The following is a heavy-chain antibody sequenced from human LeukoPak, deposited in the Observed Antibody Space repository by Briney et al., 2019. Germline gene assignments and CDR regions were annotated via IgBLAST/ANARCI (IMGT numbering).Heavy chain of an antibody. CDR1: GFTFSSFG. V-gene: IGHV3-23*01. Sequence: DPGGSLRLSCAASGFTFSSFGMSWVRQAPGKGLEWVSAISGSGSSTYYADSVKGRFTISRDNSNNMLYLQMNSLRPEDTAVYFCARDIRGPTGFDSSGRDTLDYWGQGTLVTVSS. D-gene: IGHD3-22*01. J-gene: IGHJ4*02. CDR3: ARDIRGPTGFDSSGRDTLDY. CDR2: ISGSGSST.